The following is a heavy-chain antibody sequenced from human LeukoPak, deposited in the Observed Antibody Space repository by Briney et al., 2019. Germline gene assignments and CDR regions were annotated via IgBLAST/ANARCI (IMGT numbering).Heavy chain of an antibody. CDR2: ISSSSSTI. V-gene: IGHV3-48*01. J-gene: IGHJ4*02. CDR1: GFTFSSYS. Sequence: GGSLRLPCAASGFTFSSYSMNWVRQAPGKGLEWVSYISSSSSTIYYADSVKGRFTISRDNSKNTLYLQMNSLRAEDTAVYYCAKDLGDYGDYVLLGTKFDYWGQGTLVTVSS. D-gene: IGHD4-17*01. CDR3: AKDLGDYGDYVLLGTKFDY.